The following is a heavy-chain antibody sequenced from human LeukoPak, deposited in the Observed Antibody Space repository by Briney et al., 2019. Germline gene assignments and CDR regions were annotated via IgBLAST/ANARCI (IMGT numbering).Heavy chain of an antibody. CDR1: SFNFKTYN. CDR2: ISYTGTYI. CDR3: TRDSGTYRPIDY. D-gene: IGHD3-16*02. Sequence: GGSLRLSCSASSFNFKTYNINWVRQTPGKGLEWVSSISYTGTYIYYSDSVKGRFTISRDNAESSVYLELNSLRVDDTAIYYCTRDSGTYRPIDYWGQGTLVTVSS. V-gene: IGHV3-21*01. J-gene: IGHJ4*02.